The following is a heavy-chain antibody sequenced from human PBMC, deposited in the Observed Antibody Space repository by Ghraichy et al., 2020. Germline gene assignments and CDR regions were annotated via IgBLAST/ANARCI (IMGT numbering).Heavy chain of an antibody. Sequence: GESLNISCSASGFTFSSYNMYWVRQAPGKGLEYVSGISSNGVTTNYADSVKGRFTVSRDNSKNTLYFQMSSLRPEDTAVYYCVRRTEDYIWWSLRPYDYWGQGTLVTVSS. V-gene: IGHV3-64D*06. CDR3: VRRTEDYIWWSLRPYDY. CDR1: GFTFSSYN. D-gene: IGHD3-16*01. J-gene: IGHJ4*02. CDR2: ISSNGVTT.